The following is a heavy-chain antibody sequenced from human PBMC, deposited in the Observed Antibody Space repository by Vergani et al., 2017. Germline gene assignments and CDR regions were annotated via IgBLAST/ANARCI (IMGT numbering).Heavy chain of an antibody. V-gene: IGHV3-30*18. CDR1: GFTFSSYG. Sequence: QVQLVESGGGVVQPGRSLRLSCAASGFTFSSYGMHWVRQAPGKGLEWVAVISYDGSNKYYADSVKGRFTISRDNSKNTLYLQMNSLRAEDTAVYYCAKGGYIIGFDDWDRGTLVAVSS. CDR3: AKGGYIIGFDD. D-gene: IGHD6-19*01. CDR2: ISYDGSNK. J-gene: IGHJ4*02.